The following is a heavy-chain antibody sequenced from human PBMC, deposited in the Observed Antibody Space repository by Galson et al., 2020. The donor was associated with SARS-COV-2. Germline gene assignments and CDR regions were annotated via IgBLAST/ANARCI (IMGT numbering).Heavy chain of an antibody. CDR3: ASAFNIVNDGFDI. CDR1: GASFDNYY. J-gene: IGHJ3*02. D-gene: IGHD5-12*01. V-gene: IGHV4-59*01. Sequence: SETLSLTCTISGASFDNYYWSWFRQPPGKTLEWIGHIHYSGRGGHNPSLRSRVSISVDTPKNQFSLKLYSATAADTAVYFCASAFNIVNDGFDIWGPGTMVTVSS. CDR2: IHYSGRG.